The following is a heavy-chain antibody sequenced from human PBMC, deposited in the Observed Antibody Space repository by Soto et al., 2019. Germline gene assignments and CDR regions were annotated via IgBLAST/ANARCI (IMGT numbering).Heavy chain of an antibody. CDR2: ISYDGSNK. V-gene: IGHV3-30-3*01. D-gene: IGHD6-6*01. Sequence: GGSLRFSCAASGFTFSSYAMHWVRQAPGKGLEWVAVISYDGSNKYYADSVKGRFTISRDNSKNTLYLQMNSLRAEDTAVYYCARDPSSSGVAPVDYWGQGTLVTVSS. J-gene: IGHJ4*02. CDR1: GFTFSSYA. CDR3: ARDPSSSGVAPVDY.